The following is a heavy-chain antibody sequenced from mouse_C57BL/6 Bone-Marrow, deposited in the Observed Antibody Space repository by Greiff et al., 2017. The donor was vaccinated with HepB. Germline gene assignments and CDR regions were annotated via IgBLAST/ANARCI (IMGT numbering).Heavy chain of an antibody. Sequence: QVQLQQPGAELVKPGASVKVSCKASGYTFTSYWMHWVKQRPGQGLEWIGRLHPSDSDTNYNQKFTGKATLTVDKSSSTAYMQLSSLTSEDSAVYYCAIKRAYSNHWYFDVWGTGTTVTVSS. V-gene: IGHV1-74*01. CDR1: GYTFTSYW. CDR2: LHPSDSDT. D-gene: IGHD2-5*01. J-gene: IGHJ1*03. CDR3: AIKRAYSNHWYFDV.